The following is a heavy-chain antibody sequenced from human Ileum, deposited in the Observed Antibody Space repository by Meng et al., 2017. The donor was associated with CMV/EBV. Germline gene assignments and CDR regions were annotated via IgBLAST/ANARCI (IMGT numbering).Heavy chain of an antibody. J-gene: IGHJ3*02. V-gene: IGHV3-53*01. Sequence: GESLKISCAASGFSVSNTYMSWVRQALGKGLEWVSVIYTGGSTYYADSVKGRFSISRDNSKNAVFLQMNSLRAEDTAVYYCARDQLTAFDIWGQGTMVTVSS. D-gene: IGHD3-9*01. CDR3: ARDQLTAFDI. CDR2: IYTGGST. CDR1: GFSVSNTY.